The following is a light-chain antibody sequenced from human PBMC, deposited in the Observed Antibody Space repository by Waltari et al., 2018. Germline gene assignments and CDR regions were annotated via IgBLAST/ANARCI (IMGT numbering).Light chain of an antibody. CDR1: SLRRFY. CDR3: HSRDTTSTRL. J-gene: IGLJ2*01. Sequence: SSELTQDPAVSVALGQTVRITCQGDSLRRFYASWYQQRPGQAPILVLYGQNNRPSGIPDRFSGSTSGNTASLTITRAQAEDEGGYFCHSRDTTSTRLFGGGTRVTV. CDR2: GQN. V-gene: IGLV3-19*01.